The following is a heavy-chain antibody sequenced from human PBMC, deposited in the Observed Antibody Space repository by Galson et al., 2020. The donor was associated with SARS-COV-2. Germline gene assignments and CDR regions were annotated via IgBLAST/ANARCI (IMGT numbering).Heavy chain of an antibody. Sequence: TGGSLRLSCAASGFTFSTYWMSWVRQAPGKGLQWVANIKQDGSKQYYVDSVKGRFTISRDNARNSVFLQMNRLRAEDTAVYYCAREWLQLGGFYWYFDLWGRGTQVTVSS. CDR1: GFTFSTYW. CDR3: AREWLQLGGFYWYFDL. V-gene: IGHV3-7*05. D-gene: IGHD5-12*01. CDR2: IKQDGSKQ. J-gene: IGHJ2*01.